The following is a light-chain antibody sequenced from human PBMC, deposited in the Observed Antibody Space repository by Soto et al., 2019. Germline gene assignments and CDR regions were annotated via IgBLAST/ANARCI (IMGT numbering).Light chain of an antibody. V-gene: IGKV1-5*01. CDR1: QGISRW. J-gene: IGKJ4*01. Sequence: DIQMTQSPSTLSASVGDRVTITCRASQGISRWLAWYQQKPGKAPKLLIYDASSLESGVPSRFSGSGSGTEFTLTISSLQPDDFATYHCQQYNSWSGVTFGGGTKVEIK. CDR3: QQYNSWSGVT. CDR2: DAS.